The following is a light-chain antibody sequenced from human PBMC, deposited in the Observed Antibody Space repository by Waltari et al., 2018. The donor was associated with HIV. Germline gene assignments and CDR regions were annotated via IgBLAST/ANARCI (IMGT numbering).Light chain of an antibody. CDR3: SSYKSSGTIL. CDR1: SSDARGYNY. J-gene: IGLJ2*01. Sequence: QSALTQPASVSGSPGQAITISCTGTSSDARGYNYVFWFQHHPGSAPQLIIYEVSDRPSGISNRFSGSKADNTASLTISGLQAEDEADYYCSSYKSSGTILFGGGTKLTVL. V-gene: IGLV2-14*01. CDR2: EVS.